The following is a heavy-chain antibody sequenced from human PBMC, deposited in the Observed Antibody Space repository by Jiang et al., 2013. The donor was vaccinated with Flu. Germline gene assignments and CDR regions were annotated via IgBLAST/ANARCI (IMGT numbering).Heavy chain of an antibody. CDR3: VIAAAGNDYFDY. D-gene: IGHD6-13*01. CDR1: YS. CDR2: ISSSSSYI. J-gene: IGHJ4*02. V-gene: IGHV3-21*01. Sequence: YSMNWVRPGSREGAWTWVSSISSSSSYIYYADSVKGRFTISRDNAKNSLYLQMNSLRAEDTAVYYCVIAAAGNDYFDYWGQGTLVTVSS.